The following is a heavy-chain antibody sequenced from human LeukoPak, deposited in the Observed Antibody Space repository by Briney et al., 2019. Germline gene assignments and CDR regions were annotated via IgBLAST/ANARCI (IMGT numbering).Heavy chain of an antibody. CDR3: AKIVVVPAATSYYFDY. J-gene: IGHJ4*02. Sequence: GGSLRLSCAASGFTCSSYAMTWVRQAPGKGLEWVSAISGSGGSTYYADSVKGRFTISRDNSKNTLYLQMNSLRAEDTAVYYCAKIVVVPAATSYYFDYWGQGTLVTVSS. CDR2: ISGSGGST. CDR1: GFTCSSYA. V-gene: IGHV3-23*01. D-gene: IGHD2-2*01.